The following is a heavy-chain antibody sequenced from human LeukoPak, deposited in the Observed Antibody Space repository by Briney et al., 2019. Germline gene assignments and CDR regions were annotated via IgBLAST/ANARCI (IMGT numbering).Heavy chain of an antibody. J-gene: IGHJ4*02. CDR1: GFTFSNYW. D-gene: IGHD6-19*01. CDR3: AASALTFASDWYVY. Sequence: PGGSLRLSCAASGFTFSNYWMQWVRQAPRKGLMWVSRISKDGSSAAYADSVQGRFTISRDNAKNTLYLQMNSLRAEDTAVYYCAASALTFASDWYVYWGQGTLVTVSS. CDR2: ISKDGSSA. V-gene: IGHV3-74*01.